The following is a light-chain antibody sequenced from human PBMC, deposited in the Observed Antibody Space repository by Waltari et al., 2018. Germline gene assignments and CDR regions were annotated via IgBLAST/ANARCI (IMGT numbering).Light chain of an antibody. CDR1: QSVRSTY. Sequence: IVLTQSPGTLSLSPGERVTLSCRASQSVRSTYLAWYQQKPGQAPRLLIYGASTRATGIPDRFSGSGSGTDFTLTISRLEPEDFAVYYCQQYGTSPYTFGQGTKLEI. V-gene: IGKV3-20*01. CDR3: QQYGTSPYT. J-gene: IGKJ2*01. CDR2: GAS.